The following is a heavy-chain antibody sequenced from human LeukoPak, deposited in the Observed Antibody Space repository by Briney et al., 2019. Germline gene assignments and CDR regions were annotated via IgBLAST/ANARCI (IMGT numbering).Heavy chain of an antibody. J-gene: IGHJ4*02. CDR3: ATIKRGNIYGYFDF. Sequence: SETLSLTCTVSGGSISSHYWSWIRQPPGKGLEWIGYMFDSGSTKDNPSLESRVALAADTSKNQFSLRLSSVTAADTAVYYCATIKRGNIYGYFDFWGQGILVTVSS. D-gene: IGHD5-18*01. CDR2: MFDSGST. V-gene: IGHV4-59*11. CDR1: GGSISSHY.